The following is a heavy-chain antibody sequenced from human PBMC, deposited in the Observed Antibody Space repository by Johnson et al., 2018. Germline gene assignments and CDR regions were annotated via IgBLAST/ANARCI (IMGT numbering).Heavy chain of an antibody. D-gene: IGHD6-19*01. V-gene: IGHV3-21*01. J-gene: IGHJ6*03. CDR1: GFTFSRDS. Sequence: EVQLLETGGGLVKPGGSLRLSCAASGFTFSRDSMDWVRQAPGKGLEWVSSVDSGSNYIYYADSVKGRFTISRDNAKNALYLQMNSRRAEDTAVYFCARVPVGGWYMDVWGKGTTVTVSS. CDR2: VDSGSNYI. CDR3: ARVPVGGWYMDV.